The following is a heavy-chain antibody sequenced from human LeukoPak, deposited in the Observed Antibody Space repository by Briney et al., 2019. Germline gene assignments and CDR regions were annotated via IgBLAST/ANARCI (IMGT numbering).Heavy chain of an antibody. Sequence: GGSLRLSCAASGFTFSDFWMSWVRQAPGKGLQWVANIKQEGSEKYYVDSVKGRFTISRDNAKNSLYLQMNSLRAEDTAVYYCASSAVNPRDLDYWGQGTLVTVSS. J-gene: IGHJ4*02. V-gene: IGHV3-7*03. D-gene: IGHD1-14*01. CDR1: GFTFSDFW. CDR2: IKQEGSEK. CDR3: ASSAVNPRDLDY.